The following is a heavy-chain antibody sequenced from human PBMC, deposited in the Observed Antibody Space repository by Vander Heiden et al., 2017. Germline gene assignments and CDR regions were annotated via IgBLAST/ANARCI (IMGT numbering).Heavy chain of an antibody. Sequence: EVQLVESGGGLVQPGRSLRLSCAASGFTFDDYAMHWGRQAPGKGLEWVSGISWNSGSIGYADSVKGRFTISRDNAKNSLYLQMNSLRAEDTALYYCAKGYGDPKRPTNFDYWGQGTLVTVSS. D-gene: IGHD4-17*01. V-gene: IGHV3-9*01. CDR3: AKGYGDPKRPTNFDY. CDR1: GFTFDDYA. CDR2: ISWNSGSI. J-gene: IGHJ4*02.